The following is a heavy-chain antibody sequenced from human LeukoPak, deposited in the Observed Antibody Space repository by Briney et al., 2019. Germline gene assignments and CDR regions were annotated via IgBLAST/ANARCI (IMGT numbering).Heavy chain of an antibody. CDR2: INHSGST. V-gene: IGHV4-34*01. Sequence: SETLSLTCAVYGGSFSGYYWSWIRQPPGKGLEWIGEINHSGSTNYNPSLKSRVTISVDTSKNQFSLKLSSVTAADTAVYYCARRLYSSSTYYWFDPWGQGTLVAVSS. CDR1: GGSFSGYY. CDR3: ARRLYSSSTYYWFDP. D-gene: IGHD6-6*01. J-gene: IGHJ5*02.